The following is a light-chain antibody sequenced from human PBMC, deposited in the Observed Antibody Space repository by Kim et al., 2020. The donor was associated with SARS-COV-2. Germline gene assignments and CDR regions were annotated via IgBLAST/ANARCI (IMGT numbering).Light chain of an antibody. CDR2: AAS. V-gene: IGKV1-NL1*01. CDR3: QQYYSTPQRT. J-gene: IGKJ1*01. Sequence: HRCHITGAESQRSSNSLAWYQQKPGKAPKLLLYAASRLESGVPSRFSGSGSGTDYTLTISSLQPEDFATYYCQQYYSTPQRTFGQGTKVDIK. CDR1: QRSSNS.